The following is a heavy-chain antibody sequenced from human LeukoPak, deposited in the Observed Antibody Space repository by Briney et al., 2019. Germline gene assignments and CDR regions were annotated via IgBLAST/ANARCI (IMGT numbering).Heavy chain of an antibody. CDR2: FYSGGST. Sequence: PGGSLRLSCAASGFTVSSNYVSWVGQAPGQGLEWVSVFYSGGSTYYADFVKGRFTISRDNSKNTLYLQMNSLRAEDTAVYYCARKLLLSTALAAFDIWGQGTMVTVSS. V-gene: IGHV3-66*01. J-gene: IGHJ3*02. D-gene: IGHD2-15*01. CDR1: GFTVSSNY. CDR3: ARKLLLSTALAAFDI.